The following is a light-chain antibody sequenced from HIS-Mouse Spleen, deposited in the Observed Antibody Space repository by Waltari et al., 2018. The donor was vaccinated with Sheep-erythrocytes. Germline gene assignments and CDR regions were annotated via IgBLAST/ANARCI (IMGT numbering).Light chain of an antibody. CDR1: ALPKKY. J-gene: IGLJ3*02. CDR3: YSTDSSGNHWV. V-gene: IGLV3-10*01. CDR2: EER. Sequence: SYELTQPPSVSVSPGQTARITCSGDALPKKYAYWYQQKSGQAPVLVIYEERKRPSGIPVRCSGSPSGTMATLTISGAQVEDEADYYCYSTDSSGNHWVFGGGTKLTVL.